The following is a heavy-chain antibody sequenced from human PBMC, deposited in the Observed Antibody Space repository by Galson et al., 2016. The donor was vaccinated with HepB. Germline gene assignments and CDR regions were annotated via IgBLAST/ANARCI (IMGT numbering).Heavy chain of an antibody. V-gene: IGHV3-7*03. CDR3: TREGGSWSEAGY. D-gene: IGHD6-13*01. CDR2: IKHDGSAK. CDR1: GFTFSTYW. J-gene: IGHJ4*02. Sequence: SLRLSCAASGFTFSTYWMSWVRQAPGKGLEWVANIKHDGSAKCYADSVKGRFTISRDNAKNSLYLQMNSLRAEDTAVYYCTREGGSWSEAGYWGQGTLVTVSS.